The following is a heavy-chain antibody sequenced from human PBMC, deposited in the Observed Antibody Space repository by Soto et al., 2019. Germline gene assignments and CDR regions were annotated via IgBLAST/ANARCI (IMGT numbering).Heavy chain of an antibody. CDR3: VIASGYCGGDCYRSAFDI. Sequence: QVQLVQSGAEVKKPGSSVKVSCKASGGTFSSYAISWVRQAPGQELEWMGGIIPIFGTANYAQKFQGRVTITADESTSTAYMELSSLRSEDTGVYCCVIASGYCGGDCYRSAFDIWGQGTMVTVSS. CDR1: GGTFSSYA. CDR2: IIPIFGTA. D-gene: IGHD2-21*02. J-gene: IGHJ3*02. V-gene: IGHV1-69*01.